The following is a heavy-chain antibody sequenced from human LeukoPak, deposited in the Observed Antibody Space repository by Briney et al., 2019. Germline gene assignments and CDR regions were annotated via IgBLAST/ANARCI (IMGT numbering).Heavy chain of an antibody. CDR2: IKSKTDGGTT. D-gene: IGHD6-19*01. CDR3: TTVGSSLGVAGHDY. Sequence: KSGGSLRLSCAASGFTFSNAWMSWVRQAPGKGLEWVGRIKSKTDGGTTDYAAPVKGRFTISRDDSKNALYLQMNSLKTEDTAAYYCTTVGSSLGVAGHDYWGQGTLVTVSS. CDR1: GFTFSNAW. V-gene: IGHV3-15*01. J-gene: IGHJ4*02.